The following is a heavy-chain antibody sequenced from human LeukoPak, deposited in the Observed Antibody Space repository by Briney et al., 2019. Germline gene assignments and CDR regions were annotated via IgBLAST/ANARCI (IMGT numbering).Heavy chain of an antibody. J-gene: IGHJ4*02. CDR3: ARGDSDYYDSSGYLYYFDY. CDR1: GGSFSGYY. D-gene: IGHD3-22*01. CDR2: ISHSGST. V-gene: IGHV4-34*01. Sequence: SETLSLTCAVYGGSFSGYYWSWIRQPPGKGLEWIGEISHSGSTNYNPSLKSRVTISVDTSKNQFSLKLSSVTAADTAVYYCARGDSDYYDSSGYLYYFDYWGQGTLVTVSS.